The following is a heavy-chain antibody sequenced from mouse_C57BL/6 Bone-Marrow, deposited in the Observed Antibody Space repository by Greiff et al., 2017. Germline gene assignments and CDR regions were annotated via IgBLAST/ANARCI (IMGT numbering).Heavy chain of an antibody. D-gene: IGHD1-1*01. CDR2: IDPSDSYT. CDR3: ARSFITTVVATYAMDY. V-gene: IGHV1-50*01. Sequence: VQLQQPGAELVKPGASVKLSCKASGYTFTSYWMQWVKQRPGQGLEWIGEIDPSDSYTNYNQKFKGKATLTVDTSSSTAYMQLSSLTSEDSAVYYCARSFITTVVATYAMDYWGQGTSVTVSS. CDR1: GYTFTSYW. J-gene: IGHJ4*01.